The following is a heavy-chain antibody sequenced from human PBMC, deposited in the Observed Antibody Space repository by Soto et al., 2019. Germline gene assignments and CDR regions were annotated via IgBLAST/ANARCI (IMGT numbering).Heavy chain of an antibody. CDR1: GYTFTSYY. CDR3: ALGYCSGGSCYVPRAPLDY. V-gene: IGHV1-46*03. CDR2: INPSGGST. Sequence: QVQLVQSGAEVKKPGASVKVSCKASGYTFTSYYMHWVRQAPGQGLEWMGIINPSGGSTSYAQKFQGRGTMTRDTSTSTVYMELSSLRSEDTAVYYCALGYCSGGSCYVPRAPLDYWGQGTLVTVSS. J-gene: IGHJ4*02. D-gene: IGHD2-15*01.